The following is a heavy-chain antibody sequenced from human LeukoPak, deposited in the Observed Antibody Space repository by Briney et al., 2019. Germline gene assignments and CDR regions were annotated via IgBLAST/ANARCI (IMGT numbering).Heavy chain of an antibody. V-gene: IGHV4-4*02. CDR3: ARGVEYGSGSYYPYYYYGMDV. Sequence: SETLSLTCAVSGGSISSSNWWSWVRQPPGKGLEWIGEIYHSGSTNYNPSLKSRVTISVDKSKNQFSLKLSSVTAADTAVYYCARGVEYGSGSYYPYYYYGMDVWGQGTTVTVSS. D-gene: IGHD3-10*01. CDR2: IYHSGST. CDR1: GGSISSSNW. J-gene: IGHJ6*02.